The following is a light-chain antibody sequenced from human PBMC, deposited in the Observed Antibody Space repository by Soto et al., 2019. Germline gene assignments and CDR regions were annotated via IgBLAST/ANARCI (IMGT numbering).Light chain of an antibody. CDR2: GAS. CDR1: QSVSSN. Sequence: EIVMTQSPATLSVSPGERATLSCRASQSVSSNLAWYQQKPGQSPRLLIYGASTRATGVPARFSGSGSGTEFTLAISRLEPEDFAVYFCQQYGSSPGLFTFGPGSKVDFK. J-gene: IGKJ3*01. CDR3: QQYGSSPGLFT. V-gene: IGKV3-15*01.